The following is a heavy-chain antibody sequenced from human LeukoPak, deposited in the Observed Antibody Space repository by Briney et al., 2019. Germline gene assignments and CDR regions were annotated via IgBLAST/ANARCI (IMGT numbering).Heavy chain of an antibody. Sequence: GASVKVSCKASGYTFTSYDINWVRQATGQGLEWMGWMNPNSGNTGYAQKFQGRVTMTRNTSISTAYVELSSLRSEDTAVYYCAREMATKAYVIDYWGQGTLVTVSS. CDR2: MNPNSGNT. CDR1: GYTFTSYD. D-gene: IGHD5-24*01. J-gene: IGHJ4*02. CDR3: AREMATKAYVIDY. V-gene: IGHV1-8*01.